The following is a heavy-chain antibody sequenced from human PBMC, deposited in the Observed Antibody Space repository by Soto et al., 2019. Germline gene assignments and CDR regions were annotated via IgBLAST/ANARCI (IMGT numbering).Heavy chain of an antibody. Sequence: EVQLVESGGGLVQPGESLRLSCAASGFTFSFYSMNWVHQAPGKGLEWVSYISSSGDTIYYADSVKGRFTISRDNAKNSLYLQMNSLRDEDTAVYYCASPYCTGNSCYSILGYYWGQGTLVTVSS. J-gene: IGHJ4*02. CDR2: ISSSGDTI. D-gene: IGHD2-15*01. V-gene: IGHV3-48*02. CDR3: ASPYCTGNSCYSILGYY. CDR1: GFTFSFYS.